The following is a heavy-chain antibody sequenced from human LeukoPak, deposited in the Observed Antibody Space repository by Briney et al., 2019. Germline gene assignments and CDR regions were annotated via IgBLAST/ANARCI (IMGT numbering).Heavy chain of an antibody. Sequence: ASVKVSCKASGYTFTGYYMHWVRQAPGQGLEWMGWINPNSGGTNYAQKLQGRVTMTRDTSISTAYMELSRLRSDDTAVYYCAGIGMEVAMNFDYWGQGTLVTVSS. CDR2: INPNSGGT. D-gene: IGHD2-15*01. V-gene: IGHV1-2*02. CDR1: GYTFTGYY. J-gene: IGHJ4*02. CDR3: AGIGMEVAMNFDY.